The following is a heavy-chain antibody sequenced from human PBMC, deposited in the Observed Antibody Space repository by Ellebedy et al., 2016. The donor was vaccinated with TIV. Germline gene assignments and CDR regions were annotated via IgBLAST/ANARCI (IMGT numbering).Heavy chain of an antibody. CDR3: ARERSFCGNECFLYYYYGMDV. Sequence: GESLKISCAASGFTVSNNYMTWVRQAPGKGLEWVSLIYSGGSTYYADSVKGRFTISRDSSKNTLYLKMNNLRTDDTAVYYCARERSFCGNECFLYYYYGMDVWGQGTTVTVSS. J-gene: IGHJ6*02. D-gene: IGHD2-21*01. V-gene: IGHV3-66*01. CDR2: IYSGGST. CDR1: GFTVSNNY.